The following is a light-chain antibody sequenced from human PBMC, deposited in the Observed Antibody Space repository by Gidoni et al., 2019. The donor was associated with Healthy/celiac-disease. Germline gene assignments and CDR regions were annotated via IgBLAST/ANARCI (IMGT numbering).Light chain of an antibody. V-gene: IGKV1-39*01. Sequence: DLQMTQSPSSLSASVGDRVTITCRASQSISSYLNWYQQKPGKAPKLLIYAASRLQSGVPSRFSGSGSGTDFTLTISSLQPEDFATYYCQQSYSTPYTFGQGTKLEIK. CDR2: AAS. CDR1: QSISSY. J-gene: IGKJ2*01. CDR3: QQSYSTPYT.